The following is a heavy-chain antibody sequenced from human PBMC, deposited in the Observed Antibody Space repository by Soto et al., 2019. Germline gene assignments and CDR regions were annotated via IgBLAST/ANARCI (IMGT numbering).Heavy chain of an antibody. CDR1: GFTFSSYA. CDR2: ISGSGGST. J-gene: IGHJ4*02. CDR3: AKDRGYDFWSGYYF. Sequence: EVQLLESGGGLVQPGGSLRLSCAASGFTFSSYAMSWVRQAPGKGLEWVSAISGSGGSTYYADSVKGRFTISRDNSKNTLYLQMNSLRAEDTAVYYFAKDRGYDFWSGYYFWGQGTLVTVSS. D-gene: IGHD3-3*01. V-gene: IGHV3-23*01.